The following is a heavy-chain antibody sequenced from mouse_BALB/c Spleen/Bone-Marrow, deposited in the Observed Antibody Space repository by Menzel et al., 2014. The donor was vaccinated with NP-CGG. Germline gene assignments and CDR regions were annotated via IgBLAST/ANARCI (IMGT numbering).Heavy chain of an antibody. D-gene: IGHD1-1*01. J-gene: IGHJ2*01. Sequence: LVEPGAELVRPGASVKLSCKASGYTFTSYWMHWIKQRPGQGLERIGTIHPYDSETHYNQKFKDKATLTVDKSSSTAYMQLCSLTSEDSAVYYCAREGDYGSRNYFDYWGQGPLSQSPQ. CDR2: IHPYDSET. V-gene: IGHV1-74*04. CDR3: AREGDYGSRNYFDY. CDR1: GYTFTSYW.